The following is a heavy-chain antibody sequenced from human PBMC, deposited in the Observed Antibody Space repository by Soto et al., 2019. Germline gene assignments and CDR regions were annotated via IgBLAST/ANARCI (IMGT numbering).Heavy chain of an antibody. CDR3: ARDPNGDYIGAFEI. Sequence: GGSLRLSCAASGFTFSSYAMSWVRQAPGKGLEWVSAISGSGGSTYYADSVKGRFTISRDNAKNTLYLELNGLRDGDTAVYFCARDPNGDYIGAFEIWGQGT. V-gene: IGHV3-23*01. D-gene: IGHD4-17*01. CDR2: ISGSGGST. J-gene: IGHJ4*02. CDR1: GFTFSSYA.